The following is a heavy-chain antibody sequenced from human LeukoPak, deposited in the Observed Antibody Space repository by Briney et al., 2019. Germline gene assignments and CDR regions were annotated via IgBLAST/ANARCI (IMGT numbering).Heavy chain of an antibody. CDR3: VKDHGWLLYS. D-gene: IGHD3-9*01. J-gene: IGHJ4*02. CDR2: ISLDGATT. V-gene: IGHV3-23*01. Sequence: ETLSLTCTVSGGSISSSSYYWGWIRQPPGKGLEWVSGISLDGATTYYAGSVEGRFTISRDNSKNTLYLQMNSLRADDTAVYYCVKDHGWLLYSWGQGTLVTVSS. CDR1: GGSISSSSYY.